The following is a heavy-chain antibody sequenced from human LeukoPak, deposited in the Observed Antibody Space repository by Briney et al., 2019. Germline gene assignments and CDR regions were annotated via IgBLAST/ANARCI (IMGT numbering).Heavy chain of an antibody. V-gene: IGHV3-21*01. CDR2: ISSSSSYI. CDR3: ARRAAAEYYFDY. J-gene: IGHJ4*02. D-gene: IGHD6-13*01. CDR1: GFTFSSYS. Sequence: GGSLRLSCAASGFTFSSYSMNWVRQAPGKGLEWVSSISSSSSYIYYADSVKGRFTISRDNAKNSLYLQMNSLRAEDTAVYYCARRAAAEYYFDYWGQGTLVTVSS.